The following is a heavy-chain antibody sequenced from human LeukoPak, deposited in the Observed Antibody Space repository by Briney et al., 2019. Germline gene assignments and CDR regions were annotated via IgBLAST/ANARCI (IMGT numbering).Heavy chain of an antibody. CDR2: INTDGTNT. J-gene: IGHJ4*02. CDR1: GFSFRSYW. Sequence: GGSLRLSCAASGFSFRSYWMHWVRQAPGKGLVWVSRINTDGTNTGYADSVKGRFTISRDNAKNSLYLQMNSLRDEDSAAYYCARVYLERLTAGYFDHWGQGTWVTVSP. V-gene: IGHV3-74*01. CDR3: ARVYLERLTAGYFDH. D-gene: IGHD2-8*01.